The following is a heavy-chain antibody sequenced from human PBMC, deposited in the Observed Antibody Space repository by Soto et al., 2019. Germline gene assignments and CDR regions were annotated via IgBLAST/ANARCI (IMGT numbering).Heavy chain of an antibody. V-gene: IGHV4-34*01. CDR2: INHAGKT. CDR1: GGSFSDYY. D-gene: IGHD3-3*01. CDR3: ASIGSGDYMGDDWFDP. Sequence: QVQLQQWGAGLLKPSETLSLNCSVYGGSFSDYYWSWIRQPPGKGLEWIGEINHAGKTNYNPSLKRRDSTSIDTSNKESSMKLSSVTEADTAVYYCASIGSGDYMGDDWFDPWGQGTLVIVS. J-gene: IGHJ5*02.